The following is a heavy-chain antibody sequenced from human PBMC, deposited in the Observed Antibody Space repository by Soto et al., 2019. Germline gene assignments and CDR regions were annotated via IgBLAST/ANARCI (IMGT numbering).Heavy chain of an antibody. CDR2: ISSSGGAL. D-gene: IGHD1-7*01. CDR3: ARVRITGTTGDYYGMDV. Sequence: GGSLRLSCAASGFIFNKHYMSWVRRAPGKGLEWVAYISSSGGALFYADSVKGRFTISRDNAKNTLFLQMNSLRAEDTAVFYCARVRITGTTGDYYGMDVWGQGTTGTVSS. V-gene: IGHV3-11*04. CDR1: GFIFNKHY. J-gene: IGHJ6*01.